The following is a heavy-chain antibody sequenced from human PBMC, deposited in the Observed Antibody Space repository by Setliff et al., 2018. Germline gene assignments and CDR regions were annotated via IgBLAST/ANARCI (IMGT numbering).Heavy chain of an antibody. CDR1: GYTFAKYG. CDR2: ISGYNGYT. CDR3: ARAPGTVVVPASRSAFDI. Sequence: GASVKVSCKAFGYTFAKYGTSWVRQAPGQGLEWMGWISGYNGYTVYAQKLQGRVTMTTDTSTSTAYMEVRSLRSDDTAVYYCARAPGTVVVPASRSAFDIWGQGTMVTVSS. V-gene: IGHV1-18*01. D-gene: IGHD2-2*01. J-gene: IGHJ3*02.